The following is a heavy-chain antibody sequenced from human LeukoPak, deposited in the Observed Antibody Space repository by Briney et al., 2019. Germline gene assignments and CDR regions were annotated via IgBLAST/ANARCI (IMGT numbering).Heavy chain of an antibody. Sequence: PSETLSLTCTVSGDSISNYYWSWLRQSPGKGLEWIGYIYYSGSTNYNPSLTSRGTISVDTSKNQFSLKLSSVTAADTAVYYCARETCSGGSCFQFDFWGQGTLVTVSS. D-gene: IGHD2-15*01. V-gene: IGHV4-59*01. CDR3: ARETCSGGSCFQFDF. CDR2: IYYSGST. CDR1: GDSISNYY. J-gene: IGHJ4*02.